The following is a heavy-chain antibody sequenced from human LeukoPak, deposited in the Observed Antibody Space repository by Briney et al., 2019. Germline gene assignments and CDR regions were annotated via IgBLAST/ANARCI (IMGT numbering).Heavy chain of an antibody. J-gene: IGHJ4*02. Sequence: GGSLRLSCAASGFTFSSYEMNWVRQAPGKGLEWVSYISSSGSTIYYADSVKGRFTISRDNAKNSLYLQMNSLRAEDTAVYYCAKESSGWYRSFDYWGQGTLVTVSS. CDR1: GFTFSSYE. V-gene: IGHV3-48*03. CDR3: AKESSGWYRSFDY. D-gene: IGHD6-19*01. CDR2: ISSSGSTI.